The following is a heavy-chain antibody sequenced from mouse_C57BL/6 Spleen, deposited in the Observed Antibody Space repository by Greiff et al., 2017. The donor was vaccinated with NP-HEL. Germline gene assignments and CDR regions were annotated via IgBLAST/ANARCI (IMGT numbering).Heavy chain of an antibody. CDR2: ISGGGGNT. CDR3: ARHEDYYGSRTWFAY. J-gene: IGHJ3*01. CDR1: GFTFSSYT. V-gene: IGHV5-9*01. Sequence: EVKLQESGGGLVKPGGSLKLSCAASGFTFSSYTMSWVRQTPEKRLEWVATISGGGGNTYYPDSVKGRFTISRDNAKNTLYLQMSSLRSEDTALYYCARHEDYYGSRTWFAYWGQGTLVTVSA. D-gene: IGHD1-1*01.